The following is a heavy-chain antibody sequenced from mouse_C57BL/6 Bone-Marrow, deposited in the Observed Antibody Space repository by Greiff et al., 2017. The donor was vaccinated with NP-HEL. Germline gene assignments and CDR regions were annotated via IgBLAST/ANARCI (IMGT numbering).Heavy chain of an antibody. Sequence: FQLQQSGPALVKPGASVPMSCQASGYTFTDYNLHWVKQSHGKSLEWIGYINPNNGGTSYNQKFKGKATLTVNKSSSTAYMELRSLTSEDSAVYYCAGYSNYVYYAMDYWGQGTSVTVSS. CDR2: INPNNGGT. V-gene: IGHV1-22*01. CDR1: GYTFTDYN. J-gene: IGHJ4*01. CDR3: AGYSNYVYYAMDY. D-gene: IGHD2-5*01.